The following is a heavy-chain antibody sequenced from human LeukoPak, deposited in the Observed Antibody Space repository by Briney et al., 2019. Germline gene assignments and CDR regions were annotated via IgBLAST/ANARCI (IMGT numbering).Heavy chain of an antibody. CDR2: IIPIFGTA. V-gene: IGHV1-69*01. D-gene: IGHD2-2*02. J-gene: IGHJ5*02. Sequence: SVKVSCKASGGTFSSYAISWVRQAPGQGLEWMGGIIPIFGTANDAQKFQGRVTITPDESTSAAYMELGCLRSEDTAVYYCARGGGAYCSSTSCYTNWFDPWGQGTLVTVSS. CDR1: GGTFSSYA. CDR3: ARGGGAYCSSTSCYTNWFDP.